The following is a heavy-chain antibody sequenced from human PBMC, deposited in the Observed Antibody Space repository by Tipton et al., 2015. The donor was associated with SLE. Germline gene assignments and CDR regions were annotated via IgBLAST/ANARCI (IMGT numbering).Heavy chain of an antibody. Sequence: SLRLSCAASGFTFDDYAMHWVRQAPGKGLEWVSGIYRNGNTYSPDSLKGRFTISRHNSDNTLYLQMNNLRTEDTAVYYCARAATPWYFDLWGRGTLVTVSS. J-gene: IGHJ2*01. V-gene: IGHV3-9*01. CDR2: IYRNGNT. D-gene: IGHD2-15*01. CDR1: GFTFDDYA. CDR3: ARAATPWYFDL.